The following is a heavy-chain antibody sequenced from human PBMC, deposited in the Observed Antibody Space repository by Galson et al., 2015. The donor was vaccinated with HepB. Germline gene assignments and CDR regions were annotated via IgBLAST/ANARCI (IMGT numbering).Heavy chain of an antibody. J-gene: IGHJ4*02. Sequence: SVKVSCKASGYTFTSYYMHWVRQAPGQGLEWMGIINPSAGSTRYAQQFQGRVTMTRDTSTSTVYMELSSLRSEDTAVYYCAREYSSGWLAFDYWGQGTLVTVSS. CDR3: AREYSSGWLAFDY. CDR2: INPSAGST. V-gene: IGHV1-46*01. CDR1: GYTFTSYY. D-gene: IGHD6-19*01.